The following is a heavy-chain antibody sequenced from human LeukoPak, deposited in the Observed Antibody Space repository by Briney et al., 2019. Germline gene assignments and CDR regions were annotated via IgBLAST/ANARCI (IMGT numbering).Heavy chain of an antibody. D-gene: IGHD2-2*01. CDR2: INTDGSST. Sequence: GGSLRHSCAASGFTFSSYWMHWVRQAPGKGLVWVSRINTDGSSTIYADSVKGRFTISRDNAKNTLYLQMNSLRAEDTAVYYCTRSDCSSNSCYRPNDYWGQGTLVTVSS. CDR3: TRSDCSSNSCYRPNDY. CDR1: GFTFSSYW. V-gene: IGHV3-74*01. J-gene: IGHJ4*02.